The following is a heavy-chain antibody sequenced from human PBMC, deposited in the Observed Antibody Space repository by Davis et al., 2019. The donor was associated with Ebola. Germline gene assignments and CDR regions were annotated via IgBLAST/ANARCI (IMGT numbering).Heavy chain of an antibody. CDR3: AKVHPPTTVTTGWFDP. D-gene: IGHD4-17*01. CDR1: GFIFSSYA. J-gene: IGHJ5*02. V-gene: IGHV3-23*01. CDR2: ISVRSIT. Sequence: PGGSLRLSCAASGFIFSSYAMSWVRQAPGKRLEWVSSISVRSITYHADSVKGLFTFSRNNSKNTLYLQMNSLRAEDTAVYYCAKVHPPTTVTTGWFDPWVQGTLVTVSS.